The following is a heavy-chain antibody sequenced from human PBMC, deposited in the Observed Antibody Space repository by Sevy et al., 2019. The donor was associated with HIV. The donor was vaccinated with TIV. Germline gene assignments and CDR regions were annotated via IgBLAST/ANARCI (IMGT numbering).Heavy chain of an antibody. CDR2: TSYDGSNK. J-gene: IGHJ4*02. CDR3: AKLPFITGDSNEAY. D-gene: IGHD3-22*01. V-gene: IGHV3-30*18. CDR1: GFTFSNYG. Sequence: GGSLRLSCVASGFTFSNYGIHWVRQAPGKGLEWVAVTSYDGSNKYYADSVKGRFTISRDNSRNTLYLQMNSLRAEDSAVYYCAKLPFITGDSNEAYWGQGTLVTVSS.